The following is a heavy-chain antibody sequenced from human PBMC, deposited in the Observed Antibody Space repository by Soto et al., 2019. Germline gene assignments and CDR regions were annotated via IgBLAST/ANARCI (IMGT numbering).Heavy chain of an antibody. CDR3: ARGSYGDDAFEI. CDR1: GFTFSSYS. Sequence: EVQLVESGGGLVKSGGSLRLSCAASGFTFSSYSMNWVRQAPGQGLEWVSSISSSSYIYYADSVKGRFTISRDIAKTSLYLQMTSLRAEDTALYYCARGSYGDDAFEIWCQGTMVTVSS. V-gene: IGHV3-21*01. CDR2: ISSSSYI. J-gene: IGHJ3*02. D-gene: IGHD4-17*01.